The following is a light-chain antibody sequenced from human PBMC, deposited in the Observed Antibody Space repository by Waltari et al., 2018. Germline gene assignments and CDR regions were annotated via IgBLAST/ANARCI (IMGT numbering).Light chain of an antibody. CDR3: RQYYNWPYT. J-gene: IGKJ2*01. CDR1: QSVGSR. V-gene: IGKV3-15*01. CDR2: GAS. Sequence: EIVMTQSPASLSVSPGERATLSCRASQSVGSRVAWDQQTPGQAPRLLISGASTRATGVPARFSGSGSGTEFTLTISSLQSEDFAVYYCRQYYNWPYTFGQGTKLEI.